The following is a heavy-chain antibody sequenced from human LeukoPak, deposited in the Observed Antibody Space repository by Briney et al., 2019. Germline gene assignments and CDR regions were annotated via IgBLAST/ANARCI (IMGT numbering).Heavy chain of an antibody. D-gene: IGHD4-17*01. CDR2: ISYDGSNK. CDR3: AKSTATGQFDP. J-gene: IGHJ5*02. Sequence: PGGSLRLFCAASGFTFSSYGMHWVRQAPGKGLEWVAVISYDGSNKYYADSVKGRFTISRDNSKNTLYLQMNSLRAEDTAVYYCAKSTATGQFDPWGQGTLVTVSS. V-gene: IGHV3-30*18. CDR1: GFTFSSYG.